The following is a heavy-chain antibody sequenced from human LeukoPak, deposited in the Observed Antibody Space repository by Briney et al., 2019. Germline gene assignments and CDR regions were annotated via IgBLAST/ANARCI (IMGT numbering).Heavy chain of an antibody. J-gene: IGHJ4*02. CDR2: ISSSSSYI. D-gene: IGHD3-22*01. Sequence: GGSLRLSCAASGFTFSSYSMNWIRQAPGKGLEWVSSISSSSSYIYYADSVKGRFTISRDNAKNSLYLQMNSLRAEDTAVYYCLGYYDSSGYYPDYWGQGTLVTVSS. CDR1: GFTFSSYS. CDR3: LGYYDSSGYYPDY. V-gene: IGHV3-21*01.